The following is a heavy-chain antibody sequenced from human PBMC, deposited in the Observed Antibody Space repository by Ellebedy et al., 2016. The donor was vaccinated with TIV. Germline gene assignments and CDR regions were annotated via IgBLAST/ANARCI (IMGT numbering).Heavy chain of an antibody. CDR1: GVSVSSIGAA. Sequence: MPSESLSLTCAISGVSVSSIGAAWNWISQCPSLGLEWLGRTYYRSNWYYDYALSMRSRMTVKADTSKNQFSLHLNSVHPEDTAVYYCVRDAPYGLDTYDVWGQGTMVTVSS. V-gene: IGHV6-1*01. J-gene: IGHJ3*01. CDR3: VRDAPYGLDTYDV. CDR2: TYYRSNWYY. D-gene: IGHD2-2*02.